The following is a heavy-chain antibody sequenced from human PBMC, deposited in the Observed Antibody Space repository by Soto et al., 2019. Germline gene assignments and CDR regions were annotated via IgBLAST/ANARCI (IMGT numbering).Heavy chain of an antibody. D-gene: IGHD2-15*01. V-gene: IGHV3-33*01. CDR1: GFTFSSYG. Sequence: GGSLRLSCAASGFTFSSYGMHWVRQAPGKGLEWVAVIWYDGSNKYYADSVKGRFTISRDNSKNTLYLQMNSLRAEDTAVYYCARGFNRVGSVAATQYPFDYWGQGTMVTVYS. J-gene: IGHJ4*02. CDR2: IWYDGSNK. CDR3: ARGFNRVGSVAATQYPFDY.